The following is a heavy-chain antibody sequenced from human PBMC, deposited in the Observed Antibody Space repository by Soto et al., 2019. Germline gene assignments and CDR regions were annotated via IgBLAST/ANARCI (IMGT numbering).Heavy chain of an antibody. CDR2: IIPILGIA. J-gene: IGHJ3*02. D-gene: IGHD5-12*01. CDR1: GGTFSSYT. Sequence: QVQLVQSGAEVKKPGSSVKVSCKASGGTFSSYTISWVRQAPGQGLEWMGRIIPILGIANYAQKFQGRVTITADKSTSTAYMELSSLRSEDTAVYYCARSREGATGVFDIWGQGTMFTVSS. CDR3: ARSREGATGVFDI. V-gene: IGHV1-69*02.